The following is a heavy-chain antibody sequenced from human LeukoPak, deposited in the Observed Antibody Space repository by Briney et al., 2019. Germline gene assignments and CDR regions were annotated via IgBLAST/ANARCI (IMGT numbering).Heavy chain of an antibody. V-gene: IGHV3-48*03. D-gene: IGHD6-13*01. CDR2: ISSGGTTI. CDR1: GMSFSSYE. Sequence: GGSLRLSCAASGMSFSSYEMNWVRQAPGKGLEWVSYISSGGTTIYYADSVKGRFTISRDDAKDSLYLQMNNLRAEDTAVYYCASARLYSSSWYCYFDFWGRGTLVTVSS. CDR3: ASARLYSSSWYCYFDF. J-gene: IGHJ4*02.